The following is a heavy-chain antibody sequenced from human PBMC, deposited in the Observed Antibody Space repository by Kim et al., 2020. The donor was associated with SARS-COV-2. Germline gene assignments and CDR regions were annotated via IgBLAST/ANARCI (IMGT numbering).Heavy chain of an antibody. CDR1: GASISSYY. CDR3: ARGGGLAVAACDY. J-gene: IGHJ4*02. V-gene: IGHV4-59*12. CDR2: IYYTGST. D-gene: IGHD6-19*01. Sequence: SETLSLTCTVSGASISSYYWSWIRQPPGKGLEWIGYIYYTGSTNYKPSLKSRVTLSVDTSKKQFPLKLSSVTAADTAVYYCARGGGLAVAACDYWGQGTLVTVSS.